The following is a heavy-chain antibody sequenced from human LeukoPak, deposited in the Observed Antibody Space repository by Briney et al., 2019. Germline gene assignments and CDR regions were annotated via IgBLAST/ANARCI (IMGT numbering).Heavy chain of an antibody. J-gene: IGHJ4*02. Sequence: PGGSLRLSCAASGFTFSSYSMNWVRQAPGKGLEWVSYISSSSSTIYYADSVKGRFTISRDNAKNSLYLQMNSPRAEDTAVYYCARDLSVRGVIITSYWGQGTLVTVSS. CDR1: GFTFSSYS. V-gene: IGHV3-48*01. D-gene: IGHD3-10*01. CDR3: ARDLSVRGVIITSY. CDR2: ISSSSSTI.